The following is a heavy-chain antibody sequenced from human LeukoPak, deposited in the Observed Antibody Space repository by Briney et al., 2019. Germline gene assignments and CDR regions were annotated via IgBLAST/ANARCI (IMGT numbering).Heavy chain of an antibody. CDR2: INHGEST. J-gene: IGHJ1*01. CDR1: GGSFSGYY. Sequence: PSETLSLTCAVYGGSFSGYYWTWIRQPPGKGLEWIGEINHGESTNYSPSLKSRVIISVDKSKNQFSLKLSSVTAADTAVYYCARMYIKWGRYLQHWGQGTLVTVSS. D-gene: IGHD1-26*01. CDR3: ARMYIKWGRYLQH. V-gene: IGHV4-34*01.